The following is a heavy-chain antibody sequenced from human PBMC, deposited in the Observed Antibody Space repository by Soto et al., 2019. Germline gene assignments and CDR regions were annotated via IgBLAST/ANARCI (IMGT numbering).Heavy chain of an antibody. CDR2: ISGSGGST. CDR1: GFTFSSYA. CDR3: ARVYRYDYVWGSYPPGY. J-gene: IGHJ4*02. Sequence: PGGSLRLSCAASGFTFSSYAMSWVRQAPGKGLEWVSAISGSGGSTYYADSVNGRFTISRDNSKNTLYLQMNSLRAEDTAVYYCARVYRYDYVWGSYPPGYGGQGTLVTVSS. D-gene: IGHD3-16*02. V-gene: IGHV3-23*01.